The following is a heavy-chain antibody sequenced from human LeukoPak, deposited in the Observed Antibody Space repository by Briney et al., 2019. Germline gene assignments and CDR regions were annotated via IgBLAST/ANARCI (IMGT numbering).Heavy chain of an antibody. V-gene: IGHV3-23*01. CDR2: ISGSGVST. CDR1: GFTFSTYD. D-gene: IGHD6-13*01. J-gene: IGHJ4*02. CDR3: AKRYTSSWSNFDY. Sequence: GGSLRLSCAASGFTFSTYDMSWVRQAPGKGLEWVSGISGSGVSTYYADSVKGRFTISRDNSKNTLYLQMNSLRTEDTAVYYCAKRYTSSWSNFDYWGQGTLVTVSS.